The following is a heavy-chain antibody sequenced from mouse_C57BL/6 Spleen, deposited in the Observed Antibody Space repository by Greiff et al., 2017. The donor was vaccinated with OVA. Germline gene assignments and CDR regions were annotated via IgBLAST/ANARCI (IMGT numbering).Heavy chain of an antibody. Sequence: DVMLVESGEGLVKPGGSLKLSCAASGFTFSSYAMSWVRQTPEKRLEWVAYISSGGDYIYYADTVKGRFTISRDNARNTLYLQMSSLKSEDTAMYYCTRDPYYYGSDYYAMDYWGQGTSVTVSS. J-gene: IGHJ4*01. CDR3: TRDPYYYGSDYYAMDY. CDR2: ISSGGDYI. CDR1: GFTFSSYA. V-gene: IGHV5-9-1*02. D-gene: IGHD1-1*01.